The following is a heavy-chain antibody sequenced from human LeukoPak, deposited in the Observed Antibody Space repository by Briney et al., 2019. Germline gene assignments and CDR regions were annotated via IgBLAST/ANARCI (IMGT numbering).Heavy chain of an antibody. D-gene: IGHD5-12*01. CDR3: ARGDDYKSTLFDY. J-gene: IGHJ4*02. CDR2: ISSGGST. CDR1: GGSLSDYF. V-gene: IGHV4-59*01. Sequence: PSETPSLTRTVPGGSLSDYFWSWIRQPPRKELEWIGYISSGGSTNYNPSLKSRVTISIDTSKNQFSLKLTSATAADTAVYYCARGDDYKSTLFDYWGQGTLVTVSS.